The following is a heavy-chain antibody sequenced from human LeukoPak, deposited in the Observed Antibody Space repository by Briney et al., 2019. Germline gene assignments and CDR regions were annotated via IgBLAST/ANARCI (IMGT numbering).Heavy chain of an antibody. Sequence: PRGSLRLSCLASGFTFSNYEMNWVRQAPGKGLEWVTYISSSGSTIYYADSVRGRFTISRDNSKNTLYLRVNSLRAEDTAMYYCARDRGGRWLQVYYFDYWGQGTLVTVSS. J-gene: IGHJ4*02. D-gene: IGHD5-24*01. CDR2: ISSSGSTI. CDR1: GFTFSNYE. V-gene: IGHV3-48*03. CDR3: ARDRGGRWLQVYYFDY.